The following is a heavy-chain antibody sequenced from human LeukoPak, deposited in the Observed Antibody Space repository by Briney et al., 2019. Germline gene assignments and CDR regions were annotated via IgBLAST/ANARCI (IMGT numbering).Heavy chain of an antibody. CDR2: IWYDGSNK. D-gene: IGHD2-15*01. CDR1: GFTFTNYG. Sequence: PGGSLRLSCAASGFTFTNYGMHWVRQAPGKGLEWVAVIWYDGSNKYYADSVKGRLTISRDNSKNTLYLQMNSLRAEDTAVYHCASDLHDCSGGTCNSRSAAEYYFYGMDVWGQGTTVTVSS. CDR3: ASDLHDCSGGTCNSRSAAEYYFYGMDV. J-gene: IGHJ6*02. V-gene: IGHV3-33*01.